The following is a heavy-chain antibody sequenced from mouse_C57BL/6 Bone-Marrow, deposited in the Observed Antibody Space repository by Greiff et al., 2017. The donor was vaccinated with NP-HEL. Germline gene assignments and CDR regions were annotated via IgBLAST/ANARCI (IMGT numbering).Heavy chain of an antibody. CDR2: INPYNGGT. Sequence: VQLQQSGPVLVKPGASVKMSCKASGYTFTDYYMNWVKQSHGKSLEWIGVINPYNGGTSYNQKFKGKATLTVDKSSSTAYMELNSLTSEDSAVYYCARTYYSNDSYYFDYWGQGTTLTVSS. J-gene: IGHJ2*01. D-gene: IGHD2-5*01. CDR1: GYTFTDYY. V-gene: IGHV1-19*01. CDR3: ARTYYSNDSYYFDY.